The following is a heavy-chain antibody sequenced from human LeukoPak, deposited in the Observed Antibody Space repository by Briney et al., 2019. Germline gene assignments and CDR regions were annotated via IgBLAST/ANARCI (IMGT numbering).Heavy chain of an antibody. CDR1: GFTFTSFW. CDR3: TREGILAGVDY. V-gene: IGHV3-7*01. CDR2: IKQDGSEK. J-gene: IGHJ4*02. D-gene: IGHD6-13*01. Sequence: GGSLRLSCAASGFTFTSFWMSWVRLAPGKGLEWVANIKQDGSEKNYVDSVKGRFTISRDNAKNSMSLQMNSLRAEDTAVYYCTREGILAGVDYWGQGTLVTVSS.